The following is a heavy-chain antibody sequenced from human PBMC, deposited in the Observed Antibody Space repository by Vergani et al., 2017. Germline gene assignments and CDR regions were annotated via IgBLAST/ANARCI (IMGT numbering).Heavy chain of an antibody. V-gene: IGHV1-69*01. CDR3: AKDPSLYNWNDFDAFDI. CDR1: GGTFSSYA. D-gene: IGHD1-20*01. J-gene: IGHJ3*02. CDR2: IIPIFGTA. Sequence: QVQLVQSGAEVKKPGSSVKVSCKASGGTFSSYAISWVRQAPGQGLEWMGGIIPIFGTANYAQKFQGRVTITADESTSTAYMELSSLRSEDTAVYYCAKDPSLYNWNDFDAFDIWGQGTMVTVSS.